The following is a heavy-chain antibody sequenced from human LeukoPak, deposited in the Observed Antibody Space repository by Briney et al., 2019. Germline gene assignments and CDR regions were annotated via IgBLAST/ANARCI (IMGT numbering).Heavy chain of an antibody. J-gene: IGHJ4*02. Sequence: SETLSLTCTVSGGSVSRGNYYWSWIRQPPGKGLEWIGYIYYSGSTIYNPSLKSRVTISVDTSKNQFSLKLSSVTAADTAVYYCARRPYYYDSSGYHWGQGTLVTVSS. D-gene: IGHD3-22*01. V-gene: IGHV4-61*01. CDR3: ARRPYYYDSSGYH. CDR1: GGSVSRGNYY. CDR2: IYYSGST.